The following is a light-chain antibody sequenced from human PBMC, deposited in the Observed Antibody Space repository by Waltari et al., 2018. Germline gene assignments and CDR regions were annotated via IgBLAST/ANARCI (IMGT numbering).Light chain of an antibody. CDR1: ALPTKY. CDR3: YSTDRTGKQRV. J-gene: IGLJ2*01. CDR2: EDN. V-gene: IGLV3-10*01. Sequence: SYALTQPPSVSVSPGQPARIPCSGDALPTKYAYWYQQKSGQAPVLVNYEDNKRRSGIPERFSGSSSGTMVTLTISGAQVEDEGDYYCYSTDRTGKQRVFGGGTKLTVL.